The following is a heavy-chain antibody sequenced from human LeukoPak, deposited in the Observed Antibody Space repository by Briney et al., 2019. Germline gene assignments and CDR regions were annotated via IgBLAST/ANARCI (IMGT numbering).Heavy chain of an antibody. CDR3: ARPQYYYDSNGYYYVGRPFDI. CDR1: GGSISSGSYY. J-gene: IGHJ3*02. V-gene: IGHV4-39*07. D-gene: IGHD3-22*01. CDR2: IYYDGST. Sequence: PSETLSLTCTVSGGSISSGSYYWSWIRQPAGKGLEWIGSIYYDGSTYYNPSLNSRVTISLDTSKNQFSLKLRSVTAAGTAVYYCARPQYYYDSNGYYYVGRPFDIWGQGTMVTVSS.